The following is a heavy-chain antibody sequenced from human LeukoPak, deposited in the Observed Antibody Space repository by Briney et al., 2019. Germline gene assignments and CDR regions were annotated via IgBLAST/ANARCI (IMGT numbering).Heavy chain of an antibody. CDR2: ISGSGGST. CDR1: GFTFSNCA. J-gene: IGHJ4*02. D-gene: IGHD6-19*01. CDR3: AKEKGASSGSFDY. V-gene: IGHV3-23*01. Sequence: GGSRRLSCAASGFTFSNCAMSWVRQAPGKGLEWVSVISGSGGSTYYADSVKGRFTISRDNSKNTLYLQMNSLRAEETAVYYCAKEKGASSGSFDYWGQGTLVTVSS.